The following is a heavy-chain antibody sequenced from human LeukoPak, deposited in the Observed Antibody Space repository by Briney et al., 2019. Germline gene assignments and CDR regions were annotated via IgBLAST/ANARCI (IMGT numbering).Heavy chain of an antibody. J-gene: IGHJ5*02. CDR3: ARGGGIAAAGTGT. V-gene: IGHV4-34*01. CDR1: GGSFSGYY. D-gene: IGHD6-13*01. CDR2: INHSGST. Sequence: SETLSLTCAVYGGSFSGYYWSCIRQPPGKGLEWIGEINHSGSTNYNPSLKSRVTISVDTSKNQFSLKLSSVTAADTAVYYCARGGGIAAAGTGTWGQGTLVTVSS.